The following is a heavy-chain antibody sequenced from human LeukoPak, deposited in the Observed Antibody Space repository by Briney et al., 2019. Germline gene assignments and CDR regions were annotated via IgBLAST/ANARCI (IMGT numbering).Heavy chain of an antibody. CDR1: GFTFSSFP. CDR3: AKAKGPYCSGGSCLAPFDY. CDR2: ISGSDGTT. Sequence: GGSLRLSCAASGFTFSSFPMSWVRQAPGKGLEWVSGISGSDGTTYYAVSVKGRFTISRDNSKNTMYVQMNSLRAEDTAVYYCAKAKGPYCSGGSCLAPFDYWGQGTLVTVSS. V-gene: IGHV3-23*01. D-gene: IGHD2-15*01. J-gene: IGHJ4*02.